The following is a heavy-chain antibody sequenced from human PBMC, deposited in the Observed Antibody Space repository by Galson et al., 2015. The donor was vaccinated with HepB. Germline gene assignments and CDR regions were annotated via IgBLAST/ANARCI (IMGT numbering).Heavy chain of an antibody. CDR2: VYWDDDK. J-gene: IGHJ4*02. CDR3: AHEGPNWVTSGWYFFDS. V-gene: IGHV2-5*02. Sequence: PALVKPTQTLTLTCTFSGFSLRSTGVGVGWIRQPPGRALEWLALVYWDDDKWYSPSLKSRLTITKDTSINQVVLTMINMDPVDTATYLCAHEGPNWVTSGWYFFDSWGQGTLVTVSS. D-gene: IGHD6-19*01. CDR1: GFSLRSTGVG.